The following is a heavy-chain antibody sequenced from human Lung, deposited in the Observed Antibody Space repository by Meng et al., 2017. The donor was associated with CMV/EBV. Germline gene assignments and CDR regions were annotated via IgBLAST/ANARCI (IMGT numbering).Heavy chain of an antibody. CDR1: GYTFTGYH. D-gene: IGHD6-19*01. CDR3: ARAMAVAGTAPFDY. J-gene: IGHJ4*02. V-gene: IGHV1-2*02. Sequence: ASVKVSCKASGYTFTGYHIHWVRQAPGQGLQWMGWINSYTGGTISAQKFQGRVTMTRDTSISTASMELRRLTSDDTAVYFCARAMAVAGTAPFDYWGQGTLVTVSS. CDR2: INSYTGGT.